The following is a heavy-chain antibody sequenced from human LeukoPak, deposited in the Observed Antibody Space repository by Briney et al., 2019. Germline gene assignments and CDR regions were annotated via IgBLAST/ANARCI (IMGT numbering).Heavy chain of an antibody. J-gene: IGHJ2*01. CDR1: GVSISSYY. CDR3: ARHDEASGWYRSHLDL. V-gene: IGHV4-4*09. D-gene: IGHD6-19*01. Sequence: SETLSLTCTVSGVSISSYYCSWIRQPPGKGLEWIGYISTSGSTDYSPSLKSRVTISVDRSKNQCSLNLSSVTAADTAVYYCARHDEASGWYRSHLDLWGRGTLVIVSS. CDR2: ISTSGST.